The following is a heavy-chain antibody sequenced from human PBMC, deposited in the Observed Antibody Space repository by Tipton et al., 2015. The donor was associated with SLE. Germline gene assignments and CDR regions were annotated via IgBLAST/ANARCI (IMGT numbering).Heavy chain of an antibody. D-gene: IGHD3-3*01. CDR2: IYYSGST. J-gene: IGHJ4*02. CDR3: ASCVSEYDFWSGYSYYFDY. V-gene: IGHV4-59*11. CDR1: GGSISSHY. Sequence: TLSLTCTVSGGSISSHYWSWIRQPPGKGLEWIGYIYYSGSTNYNPSLKSRVTISVDTSKNQFSLKLSSVTAADTAVYYCASCVSEYDFWSGYSYYFDYWGQGTLVTVSS.